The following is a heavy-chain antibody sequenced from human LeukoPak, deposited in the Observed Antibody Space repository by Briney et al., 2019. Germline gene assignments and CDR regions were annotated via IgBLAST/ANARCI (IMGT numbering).Heavy chain of an antibody. Sequence: GESLKISCKGSGYSFTSYWIGWVRQMPGKGLEWMGIIYPGDSDTRYSPYFQGQVTISADKSISTAYLQWSSLKASDTAMYYCARIDTAMAYGMDVWGQGTTVTVSS. V-gene: IGHV5-51*01. CDR2: IYPGDSDT. CDR1: GYSFTSYW. D-gene: IGHD5-18*01. J-gene: IGHJ6*02. CDR3: ARIDTAMAYGMDV.